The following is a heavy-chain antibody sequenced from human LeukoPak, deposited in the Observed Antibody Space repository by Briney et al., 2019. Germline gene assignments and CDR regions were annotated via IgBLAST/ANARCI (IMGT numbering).Heavy chain of an antibody. V-gene: IGHV3-30*03. CDR3: ARAIRAPGTPENAFDI. CDR1: GFTFSDYY. Sequence: HPGGSLRLSCAASGFTFSDYYMSWVRQAPGEGLEWVAVISRDGTDKYYADSVKGRLTISRDNSQSTLYLHMNSLSTEDTALYYCARAIRAPGTPENAFDIWGQGTMVTVSS. J-gene: IGHJ3*02. CDR2: ISRDGTDK. D-gene: IGHD6-13*01.